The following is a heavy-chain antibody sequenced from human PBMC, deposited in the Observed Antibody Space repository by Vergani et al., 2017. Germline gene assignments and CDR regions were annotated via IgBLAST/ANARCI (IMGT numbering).Heavy chain of an antibody. Sequence: QLQLQQSGPGLVTPSETLFLTCTVSADSISSGSYYWGCIRQPPGKSLEWIGSIYYSGLTYYNPTLKSRVAISVDPSKIHFSLKVTSVTAADTAVYFCARQRPGSGWSPGDFDDWGQGMLVTVSS. CDR1: ADSISSGSYY. CDR2: IYYSGLT. CDR3: ARQRPGSGWSPGDFDD. V-gene: IGHV4-39*01. D-gene: IGHD6-19*01. J-gene: IGHJ4*02.